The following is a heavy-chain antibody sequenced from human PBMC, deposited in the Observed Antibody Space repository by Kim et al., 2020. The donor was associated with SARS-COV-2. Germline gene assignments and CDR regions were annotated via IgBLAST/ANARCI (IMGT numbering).Heavy chain of an antibody. V-gene: IGHV3-30*02. D-gene: IGHD4-17*01. J-gene: IGHJ4*02. Sequence: ASVKGRFTISRDNTKNTLYLQMNSLRAEDTAVYYCAKARFPTVTHYFDYWGQGTLVTVSS. CDR3: AKARFPTVTHYFDY.